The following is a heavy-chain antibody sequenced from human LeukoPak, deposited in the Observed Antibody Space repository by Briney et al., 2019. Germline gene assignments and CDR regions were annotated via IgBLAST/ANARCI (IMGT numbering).Heavy chain of an antibody. CDR2: IIPIFGTA. V-gene: IGHV1-69*13. J-gene: IGHJ4*02. D-gene: IGHD3-10*01. CDR3: ARETLSTDYYGSGSYYNGWDY. CDR1: GGTFSSYA. Sequence: SVKVSCKASGGTFSSYAISWVRQAPGQGLEWMGGIIPIFGTADYAQKFQGRVTITADESTSTAYMELSSLRSEDTAVYYCARETLSTDYYGSGSYYNGWDYWGQGTLVTVSS.